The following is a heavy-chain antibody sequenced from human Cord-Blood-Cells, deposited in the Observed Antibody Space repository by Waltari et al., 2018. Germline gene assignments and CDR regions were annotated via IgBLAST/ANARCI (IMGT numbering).Heavy chain of an antibody. Sequence: QVPLVQSGAEVKKPGSSVTVSCKASGGTFSTYAIRWVPPAPGQVLEWMGGIIPIFGTANYAQKFQGRVTITADKSTSTAYMELSSLRSEDTAVYYCARASSGWYWYFDLWGRGTLVTVSS. V-gene: IGHV1-69*06. D-gene: IGHD6-19*01. CDR1: GGTFSTYA. CDR3: ARASSGWYWYFDL. J-gene: IGHJ2*01. CDR2: IIPIFGTA.